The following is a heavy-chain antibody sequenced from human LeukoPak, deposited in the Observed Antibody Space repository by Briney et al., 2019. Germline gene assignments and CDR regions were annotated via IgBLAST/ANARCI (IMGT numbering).Heavy chain of an antibody. CDR3: ATVDDMDV. CDR2: IYSGGST. V-gene: IGHV3-53*01. D-gene: IGHD2-21*01. Sequence: GGSLRLSCAVSGFTVSSNYMSWVRQPPGKGLEWVSVIYSGGSTYYADSVKGRFTISRDNSKNTLYLQMNSLRAEDTAVYYCATVDDMDVWGQGTTVTVSS. CDR1: GFTVSSNY. J-gene: IGHJ6*02.